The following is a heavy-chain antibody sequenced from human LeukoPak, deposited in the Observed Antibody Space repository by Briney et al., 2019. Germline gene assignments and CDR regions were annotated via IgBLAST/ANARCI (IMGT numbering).Heavy chain of an antibody. CDR3: AKDIKPAASAFDI. Sequence: QARGSLRLSCAASGFTFYDYAMHWVRQAPGKGLEWVSGISCNSGSIGYADSVKGRFTISRDNAKNSLYLQMNRLRAEDTALYYCAKDIKPAASAFDIWGQGTMVTVSS. J-gene: IGHJ3*02. CDR1: GFTFYDYA. V-gene: IGHV3-9*01. D-gene: IGHD6-13*01. CDR2: ISCNSGSI.